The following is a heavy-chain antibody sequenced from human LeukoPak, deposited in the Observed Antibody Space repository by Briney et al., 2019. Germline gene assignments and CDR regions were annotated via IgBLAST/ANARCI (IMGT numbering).Heavy chain of an antibody. J-gene: IGHJ4*02. CDR3: ARNLDIAVAGYYFDY. CDR1: GYSFTNYW. D-gene: IGHD6-19*01. CDR2: IYPDISDT. Sequence: GESLKISCKGSGYSFTNYWIGWVRQMPGKGLEWMGIIYPDISDTRYSPSFQGQVTMSSDKSISTAYLQWSSLQASDTAMYYRARNLDIAVAGYYFDYWGQGTLATVSS. V-gene: IGHV5-51*01.